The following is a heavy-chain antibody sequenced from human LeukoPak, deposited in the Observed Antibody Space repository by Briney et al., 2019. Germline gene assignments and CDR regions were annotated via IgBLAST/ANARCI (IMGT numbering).Heavy chain of an antibody. CDR2: IYYSGST. Sequence: SQTLSLTCTVSGGSISSGGYYWSWIRQHPGKGLEWIGYIYYSGSTYYNPSLKSRVTISVDASKNQFSLKLSSVTAADTAVYYCARVDYGDYRFDYWGQGTLVTVSS. CDR1: GGSISSGGYY. CDR3: ARVDYGDYRFDY. V-gene: IGHV4-31*03. D-gene: IGHD4-17*01. J-gene: IGHJ4*02.